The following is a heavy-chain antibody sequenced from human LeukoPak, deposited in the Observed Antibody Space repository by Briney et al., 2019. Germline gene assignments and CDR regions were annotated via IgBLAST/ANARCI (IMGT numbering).Heavy chain of an antibody. J-gene: IGHJ4*02. Sequence: PGGSLRLSCAASGFTVSSNYMSWVRQAPGKGLEWVSAISGSGGSTYYADSVKGRFTISRDNSKNTLYLQMNSLRAEDTAVYYCAKDQIAVAGSHFDYWGQGTLVTVSS. V-gene: IGHV3-23*01. D-gene: IGHD6-19*01. CDR2: ISGSGGST. CDR3: AKDQIAVAGSHFDY. CDR1: GFTVSSNY.